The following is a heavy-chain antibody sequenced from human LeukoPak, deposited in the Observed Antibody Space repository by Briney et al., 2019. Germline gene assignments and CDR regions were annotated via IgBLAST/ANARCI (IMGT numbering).Heavy chain of an antibody. Sequence: GRSLRLSCAASGFSFSTYGMHWVRQAPGKGLEWVALIWYDGSNIYYADSVKGRFTIYRDNSKNPLYLQMNSLRVEDTAFYYCARRQGDALDIWGQGTMVTVSS. CDR2: IWYDGSNI. J-gene: IGHJ3*02. V-gene: IGHV3-33*08. CDR3: ARRQGDALDI. CDR1: GFSFSTYG.